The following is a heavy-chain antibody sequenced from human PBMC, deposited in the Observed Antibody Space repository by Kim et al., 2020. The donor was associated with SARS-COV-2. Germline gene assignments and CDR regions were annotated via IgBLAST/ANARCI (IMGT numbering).Heavy chain of an antibody. J-gene: IGHJ2*01. V-gene: IGHV4-59*01. CDR3: ARDHPAWIENIYNWYFDR. CDR1: GGSISSYY. D-gene: IGHD5-12*01. CDR2: IYYSARN. Sequence: SETLSLTCTVSGGSISSYYWSWIRQPPGKGLEWIGYIYYSARNTYNPSLKSRASISVDTYKKQSPLKLITITTADTAGYYCARDHPAWIENIYNWYFDR.